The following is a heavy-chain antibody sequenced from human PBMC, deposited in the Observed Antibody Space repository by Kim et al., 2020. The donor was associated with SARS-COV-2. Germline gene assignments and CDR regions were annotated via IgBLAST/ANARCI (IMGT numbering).Heavy chain of an antibody. Sequence: GGSLRLSCAASGFTFSSYAMSWVRQAPGKGLEWVSAISGSGGSTYYADSVKGRFTISRDNSKNTLYLQMNSLRAEDTAVYYCARLPGKLLQGYYWGQGTLVTVSS. CDR1: GFTFSSYA. V-gene: IGHV3-23*01. D-gene: IGHD2-15*01. CDR3: ARLPGKLLQGYY. J-gene: IGHJ4*02. CDR2: ISGSGGST.